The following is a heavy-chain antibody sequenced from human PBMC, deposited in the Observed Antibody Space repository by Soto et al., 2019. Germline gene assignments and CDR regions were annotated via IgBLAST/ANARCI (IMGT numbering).Heavy chain of an antibody. Sequence: EVQLVESGGGLVKPGGSLRLSCAASGFIFSNARMSWVRQAPGKGLEWVGRIKSKADGGTTNYAAPVKGRFNISRDGSKNTLYLQMNGLKTEDTAAYYCTTGWSSKDYWGQGTLVTVSS. CDR3: TTGWSSKDY. CDR1: GFIFSNAR. J-gene: IGHJ4*02. CDR2: IKSKADGGTT. D-gene: IGHD3-3*01. V-gene: IGHV3-15*01.